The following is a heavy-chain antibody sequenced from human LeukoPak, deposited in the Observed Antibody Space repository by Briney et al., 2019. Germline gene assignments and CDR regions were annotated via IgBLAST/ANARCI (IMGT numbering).Heavy chain of an antibody. D-gene: IGHD3-22*01. Sequence: ASVKVSCKASGGTFSSYAISWVRQAPGQGLEWMGGIIPIFGTANYAQKFQGRVTITADESTSTAYVELSSLRSEDTAVYYCARVPLHDSSGHYYPHWGQGTLVTVSS. V-gene: IGHV1-69*13. J-gene: IGHJ1*01. CDR1: GGTFSSYA. CDR3: ARVPLHDSSGHYYPH. CDR2: IIPIFGTA.